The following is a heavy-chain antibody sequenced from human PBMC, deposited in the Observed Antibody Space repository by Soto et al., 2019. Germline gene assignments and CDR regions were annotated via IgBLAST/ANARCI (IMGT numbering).Heavy chain of an antibody. CDR1: GFTFSSYA. D-gene: IGHD2-2*01. Sequence: EVQLLESGGGLIQPGGSLRLSCAASGFTFSSYAMNWVRQAPGKGLEWVSSISDNGDSTYYTDSVEGRFTISRDTSKNTLYLQMNSLRADDTAVYYCAKDSEAGITSCPDYWGQGTLVTVSS. J-gene: IGHJ4*02. CDR3: AKDSEAGITSCPDY. CDR2: ISDNGDST. V-gene: IGHV3-23*01.